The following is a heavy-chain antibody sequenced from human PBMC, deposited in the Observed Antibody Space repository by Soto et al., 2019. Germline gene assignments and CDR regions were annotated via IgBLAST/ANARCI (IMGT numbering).Heavy chain of an antibody. V-gene: IGHV3-7*01. CDR1: GFTFSSYW. CDR3: AGGGWGGGGSLYRSYSYNAMDV. Sequence: EVQLVESGGGLVQPGGSLRLSCAASGFTFSSYWMSWVRQAPGKGLEWVANIKQDGSEKYYVDSVKGRFTIARDNAKNYFSIKNRRGGGGDPCFYYWAGGGWGGGGSLYRSYSYNAMDVWGKGPTFTVSS. D-gene: IGHD2-21*01. CDR2: IKQDGSEK. J-gene: IGHJ6*04.